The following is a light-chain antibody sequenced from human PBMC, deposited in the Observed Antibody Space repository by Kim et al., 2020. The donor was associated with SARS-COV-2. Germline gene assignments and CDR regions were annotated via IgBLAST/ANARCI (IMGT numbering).Light chain of an antibody. CDR3: QHYVNLPIT. V-gene: IGKV1-33*01. Sequence: ASVGDRVTITCQASQDISNYLNWYQQKPGKAPKLLIYDVSNLETGVPSRFNGSGSGTNFSFTISSLQPEDIATYYCQHYVNLPITFGQGTRLEIK. CDR1: QDISNY. J-gene: IGKJ5*01. CDR2: DVS.